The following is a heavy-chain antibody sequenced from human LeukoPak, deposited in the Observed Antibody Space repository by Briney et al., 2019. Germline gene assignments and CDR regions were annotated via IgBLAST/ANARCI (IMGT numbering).Heavy chain of an antibody. Sequence: PGGSLRLSCAASGFTFSSHAMSWVRQAPGKGLEWVSAISGSGGSTYYADSVKGRFTISRDNSKNTLYLQMNSLRAEDTAVYYCAKDLPGPRRGVATIFGKTNFPTYYFDYWGQGTLVTVSS. CDR1: GFTFSSHA. J-gene: IGHJ4*02. D-gene: IGHD5-12*01. CDR2: ISGSGGST. CDR3: AKDLPGPRRGVATIFGKTNFPTYYFDY. V-gene: IGHV3-23*01.